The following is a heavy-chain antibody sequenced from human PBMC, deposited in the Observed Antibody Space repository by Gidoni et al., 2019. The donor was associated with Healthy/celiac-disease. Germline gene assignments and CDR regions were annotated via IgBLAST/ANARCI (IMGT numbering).Heavy chain of an antibody. V-gene: IGHV3-33*01. CDR3: ARHGPWYFDL. Sequence: VQFVESGGGVVQPGTSLRLSCPPPGFTFRNYGMHWVRQAPGKGLEGVAVLWYGGSRKYYVDSVKGRFTISRDNYKNTLDLQMNSLRGEDTAMYYCARHGPWYFDLWGRGTLATVSS. CDR2: LWYGGSRK. CDR1: GFTFRNYG. J-gene: IGHJ2*01.